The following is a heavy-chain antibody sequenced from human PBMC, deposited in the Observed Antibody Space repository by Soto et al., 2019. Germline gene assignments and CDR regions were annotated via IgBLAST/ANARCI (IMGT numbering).Heavy chain of an antibody. J-gene: IGHJ5*02. Sequence: SETLSLTCTVSGGSISRGDSYWSWIRQPPGKGLEWIGYIYYSGSTYYNPSLKSRVTISVDTSKNQFSLKLSSVTAADTAVYYCARYCIGSTPWWFDPCGQGTLVTVSS. CDR1: GGSISRGDSY. D-gene: IGHD2-2*01. V-gene: IGHV4-30-4*01. CDR3: ARYCIGSTPWWFDP. CDR2: IYYSGST.